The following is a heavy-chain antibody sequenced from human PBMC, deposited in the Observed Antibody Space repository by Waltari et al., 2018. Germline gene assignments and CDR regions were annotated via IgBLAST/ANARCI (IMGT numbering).Heavy chain of an antibody. D-gene: IGHD1-26*01. V-gene: IGHV1-2*02. J-gene: IGHJ4*02. Sequence: QVQLVQSGAEVKKPGASVKVSCKTSGYPFTSYYMHWVRQAPGQGLEWMGRINTRNGGTNYAQKDQGRVTMTRDTSISTAYMELSRLISNDTAVYYCARTYQSGSYSDYWGQGTPVTVSS. CDR1: GYPFTSYY. CDR2: INTRNGGT. CDR3: ARTYQSGSYSDY.